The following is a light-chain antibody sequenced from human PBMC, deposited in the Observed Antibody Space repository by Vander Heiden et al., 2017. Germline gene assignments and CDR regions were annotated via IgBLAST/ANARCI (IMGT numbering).Light chain of an antibody. CDR2: DAS. J-gene: IGKJ4*01. V-gene: IGKV1-33*01. CDR1: QDITNY. Sequence: DIQMTQSPSFLSASVGDRVTLTCQASQDITNYLNWYQQKLGKAPKLLIYDASNLETGVPSRFSGGGSGTDFTLTISSLQPEDIGTYFCQQYEKLPLTFGGGTKVE. CDR3: QQYEKLPLT.